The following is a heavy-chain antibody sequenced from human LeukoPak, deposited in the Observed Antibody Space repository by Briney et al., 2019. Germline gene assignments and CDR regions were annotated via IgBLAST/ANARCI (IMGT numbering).Heavy chain of an antibody. CDR2: FIPILGTA. CDR1: GGTFSDYA. D-gene: IGHD3-3*01. J-gene: IGHJ6*04. CDR3: AGIPVFGVVLHQVPV. V-gene: IGHV1-69*10. Sequence: SVKVSCKASGGTFSDYAYNWVRQAPGQGLEWMGVFIPILGTANSTQNFQDRVTITADISTNTAYLELTSLRSEDTAVYFCAGIPVFGVVLHQVPVWGKGTTVTVSS.